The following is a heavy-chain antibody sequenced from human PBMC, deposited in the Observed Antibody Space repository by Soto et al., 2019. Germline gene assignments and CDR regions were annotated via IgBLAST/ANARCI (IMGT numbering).Heavy chain of an antibody. V-gene: IGHV1-18*01. Sequence: SVKVSCKASGYTFTSYGISWVRQAPVQGLEWMGWISAYNGNTNYAQRLQGRVTMTTDTSTSTAHMELRSLRSDDTAVYYCARSYCGGDCYAKDFDYWGQGTLVTVSS. CDR1: GYTFTSYG. D-gene: IGHD2-21*02. CDR2: ISAYNGNT. CDR3: ARSYCGGDCYAKDFDY. J-gene: IGHJ4*02.